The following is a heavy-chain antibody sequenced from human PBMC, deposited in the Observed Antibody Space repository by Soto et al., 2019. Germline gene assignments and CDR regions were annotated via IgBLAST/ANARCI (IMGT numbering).Heavy chain of an antibody. J-gene: IGHJ4*02. V-gene: IGHV3-23*01. CDR2: ISGSGRST. CDR1: GFRFDKYA. CDR3: ARVAY. Sequence: PGGSLRLSCTVSGFRFDKYAMTWVRQAPGKAPEWISAISGSGRSTYYADSVKGRFTISRDNSRDTLYLQMNTLRPEDTAMYYCARVAYWGPGTQVTVSS.